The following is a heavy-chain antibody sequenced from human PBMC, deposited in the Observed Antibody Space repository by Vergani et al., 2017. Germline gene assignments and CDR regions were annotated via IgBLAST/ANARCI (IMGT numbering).Heavy chain of an antibody. CDR2: VYHSGST. Sequence: QVQLQESGPGLVKPSETLSLTCAVSDYSISSGYYWGWVRQPPGKGLDWIGSVYHSGSTSYNPSLKSRVTISIDTSKNQFSQKLTSVTAADTAVYYCASLLTGGIDYWGQGILVTVFS. CDR1: DYSISSGYY. V-gene: IGHV4-38-2*01. J-gene: IGHJ4*02. CDR3: ASLLTGGIDY. D-gene: IGHD3-16*01.